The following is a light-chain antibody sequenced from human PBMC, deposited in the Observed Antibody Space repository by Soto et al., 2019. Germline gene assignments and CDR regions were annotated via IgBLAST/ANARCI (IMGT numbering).Light chain of an antibody. V-gene: IGKV3-15*01. CDR1: QTVSSN. CDR3: RQYNNWWT. Sequence: IVMTQSPATLSVSPGERATLSCRASQTVSSNLAWYQQKPGQAPRLLIYGASTRATGVPARFSGSGSGTEFTLTISSLQSEDFAVYYCRQYNNWWTFGQGTKVDIK. CDR2: GAS. J-gene: IGKJ1*01.